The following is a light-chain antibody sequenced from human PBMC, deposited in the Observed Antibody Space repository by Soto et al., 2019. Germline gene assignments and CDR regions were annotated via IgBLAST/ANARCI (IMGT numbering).Light chain of an antibody. Sequence: QSVLTQPPSASGTPGQRVTISCSGRSSNIGSNSVNWYQQLPGTAPKLLVYSTSQRPSGVPDRFSGSKSGTSASLAISALQSQDETDYFCAAWDDGLNGLYVFGTGTKLTVL. CDR3: AAWDDGLNGLYV. CDR1: SSNIGSNS. CDR2: STS. V-gene: IGLV1-44*01. J-gene: IGLJ1*01.